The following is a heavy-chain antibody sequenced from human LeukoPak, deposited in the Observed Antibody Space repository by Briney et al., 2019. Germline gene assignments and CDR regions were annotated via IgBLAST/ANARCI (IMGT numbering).Heavy chain of an antibody. CDR3: AKEGYSYPVGAFDI. CDR1: GFTFSNYA. J-gene: IGHJ3*02. CDR2: ISGSTGST. D-gene: IGHD5-18*01. V-gene: IGHV3-23*01. Sequence: GGSLRLSCAASGFTFSNYAMNWVRQAPGKGLEWVSLISGSTGSTYYADSVKGRFTISRDNSKNTLYLQMNSLRAEDTAVYYCAKEGYSYPVGAFDIWGQGTMVTVSS.